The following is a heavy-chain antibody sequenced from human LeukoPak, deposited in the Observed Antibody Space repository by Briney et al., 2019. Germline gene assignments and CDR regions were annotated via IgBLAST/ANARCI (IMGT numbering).Heavy chain of an antibody. CDR1: GGSFSGYY. V-gene: IGHV4-34*01. Sequence: SETLSLTCAVYGGSFSGYYWSWIRQPPGKGLEWIGEINHSGSTNYNPSLKSRVTISVDTSKNQFSLELSSVTAADTAVYYCARGTTGTRAYFDLWGRGTLVAVSS. J-gene: IGHJ2*01. CDR2: INHSGST. D-gene: IGHD1-1*01. CDR3: ARGTTGTRAYFDL.